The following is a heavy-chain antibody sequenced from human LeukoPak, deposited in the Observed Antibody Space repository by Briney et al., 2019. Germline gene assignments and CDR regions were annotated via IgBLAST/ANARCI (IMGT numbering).Heavy chain of an antibody. CDR2: INHSGST. CDR1: GGSFSGYY. V-gene: IGHV4-34*01. Sequence: PSETLSLTCAVYGGSFSGYYWSWIRQPPGKGLEWIGEINHSGSTNCNPSLKSRVTISVDTSKNQFSLKLSSVTAADTAVYYCARGFDIVVVPAATGWFDPWGQGTLVTVSS. D-gene: IGHD2-2*01. CDR3: ARGFDIVVVPAATGWFDP. J-gene: IGHJ5*02.